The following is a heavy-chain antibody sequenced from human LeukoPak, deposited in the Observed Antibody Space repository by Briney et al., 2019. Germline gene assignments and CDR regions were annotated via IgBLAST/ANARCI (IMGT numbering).Heavy chain of an antibody. CDR1: GCSISSYY. J-gene: IGHJ3*02. D-gene: IGHD5-18*01. CDR2: IYSRGTT. CDR3: AREFRHSYGLDAFDI. Sequence: SETLSLSCTASGCSISSYYWSWIRQSAGKGLEWIARIYSRGTTNYNPSLKSRVTMSVDTSKNQFSLKVSSVTAADTAVYYCAREFRHSYGLDAFDIWGQGTMVTVSS. V-gene: IGHV4-4*07.